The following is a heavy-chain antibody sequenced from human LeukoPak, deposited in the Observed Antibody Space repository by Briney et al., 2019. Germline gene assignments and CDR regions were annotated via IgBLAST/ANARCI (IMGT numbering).Heavy chain of an antibody. V-gene: IGHV4-4*02. Sequence: SGTLSLACAVSGGSISSSNWWSWVRQPPGKGLEWIGEIYHSGSTNYNPSLKSRVTISVDKSKNQFPLKLSSVTAADTAVYYCARGGPGRITMVRGVRNWFDPWGQGTLVTVSS. D-gene: IGHD3-10*01. CDR1: GGSISSSNW. CDR3: ARGGPGRITMVRGVRNWFDP. CDR2: IYHSGST. J-gene: IGHJ5*02.